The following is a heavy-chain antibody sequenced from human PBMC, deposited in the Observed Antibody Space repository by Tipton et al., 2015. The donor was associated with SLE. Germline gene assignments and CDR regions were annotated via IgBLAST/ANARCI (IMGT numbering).Heavy chain of an antibody. D-gene: IGHD1-1*01. J-gene: IGHJ4*02. Sequence: TLSLTCIVSGGSISSHYWSWIRQPPGKGLEWIGYIYYSGSTNYNPSLKSRVTISVDTSKNQFSLKLSSVTAADTAVYYCARAGGWGTDYWGQGTLVTVSS. CDR1: GGSISSHY. CDR3: ARAGGWGTDY. CDR2: IYYSGST. V-gene: IGHV4-59*11.